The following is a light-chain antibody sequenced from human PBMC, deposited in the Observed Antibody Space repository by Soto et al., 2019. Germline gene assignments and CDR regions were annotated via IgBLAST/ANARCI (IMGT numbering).Light chain of an antibody. CDR2: EVT. Sequence: QSVLTQPASVSGSPGQSITISCTGTSSDVGGYNYVSWYQQHPGKAPKLMIYEVTDRPSGVSNRFSGSKSGSTASLTISGLQAEDEADYYCSSYTSSNTYYVFGTGTKVTVL. CDR1: SSDVGGYNY. V-gene: IGLV2-14*01. J-gene: IGLJ1*01. CDR3: SSYTSSNTYYV.